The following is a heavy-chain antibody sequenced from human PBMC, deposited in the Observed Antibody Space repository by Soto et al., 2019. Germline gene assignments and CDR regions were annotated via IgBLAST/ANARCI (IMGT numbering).Heavy chain of an antibody. CDR1: GFTFSDHY. D-gene: IGHD2-8*01. CDR2: ISGGGDTT. V-gene: IGHV3-23*01. Sequence: GGSLRLFCAASGFTFSDHYMDWVRQAQGKGLEWVSVISGGGDTTYYTPSVKGRFTISRDDFRNTLYLQMNSLRTEDTAIYYCAKLRDFVVLPAGILDYWGPGTLVTVSS. J-gene: IGHJ4*02. CDR3: AKLRDFVVLPAGILDY.